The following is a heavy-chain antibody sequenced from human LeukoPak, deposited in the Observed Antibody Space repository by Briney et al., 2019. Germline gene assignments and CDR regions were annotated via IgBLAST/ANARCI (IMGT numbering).Heavy chain of an antibody. CDR1: GFTFSSCA. D-gene: IGHD2/OR15-2a*01. V-gene: IGHV3-23*01. CDR2: IRGSGDNT. CDR3: AKNMGPEYYYGMDI. Sequence: GGSLRLSCAASGFTFSSCAMNWVRQAPGRGWEGVSAIRGSGDNTYCADSVRGRFTITRDNAKSTLYLQMNSLRAEDTAIYYCAKNMGPEYYYGMDIWGQGHTITVSS. J-gene: IGHJ6*02.